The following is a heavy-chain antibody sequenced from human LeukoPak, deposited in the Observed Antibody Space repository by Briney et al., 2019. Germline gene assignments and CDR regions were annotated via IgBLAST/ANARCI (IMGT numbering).Heavy chain of an antibody. CDR3: AKDYEVGSIDY. Sequence: GGSLRLSCAASGFTFSNYWMSWVRQAPGKGLEWVSSVSRSGVGTYYADSVRGRFTISRDNSKNTVFLQMNSLRAEDSAVYYCAKDYEVGSIDYWGQGTLVTVSS. CDR2: VSRSGVGT. D-gene: IGHD3-16*01. V-gene: IGHV3-23*01. J-gene: IGHJ4*02. CDR1: GFTFSNYW.